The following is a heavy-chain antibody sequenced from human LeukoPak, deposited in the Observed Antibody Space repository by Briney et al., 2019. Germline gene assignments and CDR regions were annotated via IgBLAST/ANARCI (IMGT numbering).Heavy chain of an antibody. Sequence: GGSLRLSCAASGFTFSTYAMTWVRQAPGKGLEWVSGVSGGGGSTYYADSVKGRFTISRDNSKNTLFLQMNSLRAEDTAVYYCARASGDYGEYFDYWGQGTLVTVSS. CDR1: GFTFSTYA. CDR2: VSGGGGST. J-gene: IGHJ4*02. CDR3: ARASGDYGEYFDY. D-gene: IGHD4-17*01. V-gene: IGHV3-23*01.